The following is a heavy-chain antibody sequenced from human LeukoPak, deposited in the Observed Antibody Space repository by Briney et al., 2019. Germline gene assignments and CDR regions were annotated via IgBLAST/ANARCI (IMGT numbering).Heavy chain of an antibody. Sequence: SLSLSCEPSGYTFTSYAINWVRQAPEQGLEWMLWMNTNSGNTAYAQKFQGRVTMTRNTSISTAYMELSSLRSEDTAVYYCARGRPLYNWFDPWGQGTLVTVSS. V-gene: IGHV1-8*01. CDR1: GYTFTSYA. CDR3: ARGRPLYNWFDP. CDR2: MNTNSGNT. J-gene: IGHJ5*02.